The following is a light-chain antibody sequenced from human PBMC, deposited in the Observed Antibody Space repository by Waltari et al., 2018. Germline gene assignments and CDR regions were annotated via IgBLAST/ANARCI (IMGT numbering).Light chain of an antibody. CDR3: SSYMNSSLV. CDR2: VVS. V-gene: IGLV2-14*01. J-gene: IGLJ3*02. Sequence: QSALTQPASVSGSPGQSITISCTGTSSYLGGYKYVSWYQQHPGKAPKLMIYVVSNRPSGVSNRFSGSKSGSTASLTISGLQSEDEADYYCSSYMNSSLVFGAGTKVTVL. CDR1: SSYLGGYKY.